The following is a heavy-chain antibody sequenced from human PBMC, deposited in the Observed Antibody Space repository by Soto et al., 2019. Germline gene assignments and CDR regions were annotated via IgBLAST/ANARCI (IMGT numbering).Heavy chain of an antibody. J-gene: IGHJ4*02. Sequence: ASVKASCKASGYTFTDYDINWVRQASGQGLEYMGWMSPESGNTGYAPQFQGRVTMTRNTSISTAYMELSSLRSEDTAVYYCEVTTGYWGQGTKVTVSS. CDR2: MSPESGNT. CDR1: GYTFTDYD. V-gene: IGHV1-8*01. D-gene: IGHD2-21*02. CDR3: EVTTGY.